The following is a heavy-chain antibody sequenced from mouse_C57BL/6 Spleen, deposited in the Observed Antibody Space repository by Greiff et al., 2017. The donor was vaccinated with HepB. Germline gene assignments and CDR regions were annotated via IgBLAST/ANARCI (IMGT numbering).Heavy chain of an antibody. CDR1: GYTFTSYW. V-gene: IGHV1-69*01. J-gene: IGHJ3*01. D-gene: IGHD2-1*01. Sequence: QVQLQQPGAELVKPGASVKLSCKASGYTFTSYWMHWVKQRPGQGLEWIGEIDPSDSYTNYNQKFKGKSTLTVDKSSSTAYMQLSSLTSEDSAVYYCARRDGNYWFAYWGQGTLVTVSA. CDR2: IDPSDSYT. CDR3: ARRDGNYWFAY.